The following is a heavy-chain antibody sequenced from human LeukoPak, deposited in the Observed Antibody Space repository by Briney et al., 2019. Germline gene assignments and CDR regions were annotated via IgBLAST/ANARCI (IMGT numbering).Heavy chain of an antibody. D-gene: IGHD5-18*01. CDR3: ARDAVDTANAV. CDR1: GFTFSSYG. CDR2: IWYDGSNK. Sequence: GGSLRLSCAASGFTFSSYGMHWVRQAPGKGLEWVAVIWYDGSNKYYADSVKGRFTISRDNSKNTLYLQMNSLGAEDTAVYYCARDAVDTANAVRGQGTTVTVSS. V-gene: IGHV3-33*01. J-gene: IGHJ6*02.